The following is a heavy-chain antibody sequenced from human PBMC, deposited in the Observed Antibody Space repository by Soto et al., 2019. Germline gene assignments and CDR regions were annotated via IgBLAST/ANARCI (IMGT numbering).Heavy chain of an antibody. V-gene: IGHV4-31*03. CDR3: AKGVTLVRGVIHTPYFDY. CDR2: IYYSGST. CDR1: GGSISSGGYY. J-gene: IGHJ4*02. D-gene: IGHD3-10*01. Sequence: ASETLSLTCTVSGGSISSGGYYWSWIRQHPGKGLEWIGYIYYSGSTYYNPSLKSRVTISVDTSKNQFSLKLSSVTAADTAVYYSAKGVTLVRGVIHTPYFDYWGQGALVTVSS.